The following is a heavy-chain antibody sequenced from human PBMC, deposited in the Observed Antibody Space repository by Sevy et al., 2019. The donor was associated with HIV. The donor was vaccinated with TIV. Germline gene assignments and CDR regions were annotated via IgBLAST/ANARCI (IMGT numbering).Heavy chain of an antibody. CDR2: ISNNGATT. CDR1: GFTFSTYA. CDR3: AKLEDYSIPLDF. J-gene: IGHJ4*02. Sequence: GGSLRLSCAASGFTFSTYAMNWVRQAPGKGLEWVSSISNNGATTYYTDSVKDRFTISRDNSKNMLYLQMNSLRTEDTAVHYCAKLEDYSIPLDFWGQGTLVTVS. V-gene: IGHV3-23*01. D-gene: IGHD2-15*01.